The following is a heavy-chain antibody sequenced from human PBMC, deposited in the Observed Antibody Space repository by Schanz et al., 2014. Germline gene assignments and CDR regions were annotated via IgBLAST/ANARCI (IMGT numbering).Heavy chain of an antibody. J-gene: IGHJ3*02. CDR3: AKSDAFDI. V-gene: IGHV3-21*02. CDR1: GFTASSHS. Sequence: EVQLVESGGGLVKPGGSLRLSCGVSGFTASSHSMNWVRQAPGKGLEWVSSISSRSSHIYYADSVKGRFTVSRDNAKNSVYLQMNGLRVEDTAVYYCAKSDAFDIWGQGTLVTVSS. CDR2: ISSRSSHI.